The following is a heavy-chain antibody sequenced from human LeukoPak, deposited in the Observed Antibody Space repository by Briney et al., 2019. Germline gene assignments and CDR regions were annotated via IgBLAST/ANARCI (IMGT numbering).Heavy chain of an antibody. D-gene: IGHD4-23*01. J-gene: IGHJ4*02. CDR2: IHYSGST. Sequence: SETLSLTCTVSGGSISSYYWSWIRQPAGKGLEWIGYIHYSGSTNYNPSLKSRVTISVDTSKNQFSLKPSSVTAADTAVYYCARGRPHGNDYWGQGTLVTVSS. V-gene: IGHV4-59*01. CDR1: GGSISSYY. CDR3: ARGRPHGNDY.